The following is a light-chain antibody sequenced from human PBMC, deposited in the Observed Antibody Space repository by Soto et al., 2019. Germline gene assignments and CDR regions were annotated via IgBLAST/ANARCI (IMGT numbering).Light chain of an antibody. CDR2: VAS. V-gene: IGKV1-39*01. CDR3: QQLKSYPLT. J-gene: IGKJ4*01. Sequence: DIQMTQSPLTLSASIGDRVTITCRASQSISSYLNWYQQKPGTAPKLLIYVASSLRSGVPSRFSGSGSGAAFTLTISSLQPEEFATYDCQQLKSYPLTVGGGTQVEI. CDR1: QSISSY.